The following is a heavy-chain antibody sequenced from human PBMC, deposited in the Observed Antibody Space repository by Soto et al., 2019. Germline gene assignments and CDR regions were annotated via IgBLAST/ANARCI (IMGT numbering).Heavy chain of an antibody. CDR3: ARGYYDFWSGYYNAGNWFDP. CDR2: ISAYNGNT. D-gene: IGHD3-3*01. Sequence: VASVKVSCKASGYTFTSYGISWVRQAPGQGLEWMGWISAYNGNTNYAQKLQGRVTMTTDTSTSTAYMELRSLRSDDTAVYYCARGYYDFWSGYYNAGNWFDPWGQGTLVTVSS. CDR1: GYTFTSYG. J-gene: IGHJ5*02. V-gene: IGHV1-18*04.